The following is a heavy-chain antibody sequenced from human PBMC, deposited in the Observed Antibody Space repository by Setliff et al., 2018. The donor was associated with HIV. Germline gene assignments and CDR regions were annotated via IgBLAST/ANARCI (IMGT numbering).Heavy chain of an antibody. V-gene: IGHV1-69*05. J-gene: IGHJ4*02. CDR3: ASGKVGYCTNGVCHRLFDY. D-gene: IGHD2-8*01. CDR2: IIPIFGTA. Sequence: SVKVSCKASGGTFSSYAISWVRQAPGQGLEWMGGIIPIFGTANYAQKFQGRVTITTDVSTSTAYMELSSLRSEDTAVYYCASGKVGYCTNGVCHRLFDYWGQGTLVTVSS. CDR1: GGTFSSYA.